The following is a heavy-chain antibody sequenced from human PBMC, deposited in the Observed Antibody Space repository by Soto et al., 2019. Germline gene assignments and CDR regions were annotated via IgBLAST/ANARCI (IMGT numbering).Heavy chain of an antibody. CDR1: GYTFTSYA. D-gene: IGHD3-22*01. CDR3: ARGERYYYDSSGYFGFDY. CDR2: INAGNGNT. J-gene: IGHJ4*02. Sequence: ASVKVSCKASGYTFTSYAMHWVRQAPGQRLEWMGWINAGNGNTKYSQKFQGRVTITRDTSASTAHMELSSLRSEDTAVYYCARGERYYYDSSGYFGFDYWGQGTLVTVSS. V-gene: IGHV1-3*01.